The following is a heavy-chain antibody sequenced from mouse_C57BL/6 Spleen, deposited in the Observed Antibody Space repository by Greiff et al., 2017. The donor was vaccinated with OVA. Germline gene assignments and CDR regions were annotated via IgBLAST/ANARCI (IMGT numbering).Heavy chain of an antibody. CDR2: IWRGGST. CDR3: AKITLYGSSSNWYFDV. Sequence: QVQLQQSGPGLVQPSQSLSITCTVSGFSLTSYGVHWVRQSPGKGLEWLGVIWRGGSTDYNAAFMSRLSITKDNSKSQVFFKMNSLQADDTAIYYCAKITLYGSSSNWYFDVWGTGTTVTVSS. CDR1: GFSLTSYG. V-gene: IGHV2-5*01. D-gene: IGHD1-1*01. J-gene: IGHJ1*03.